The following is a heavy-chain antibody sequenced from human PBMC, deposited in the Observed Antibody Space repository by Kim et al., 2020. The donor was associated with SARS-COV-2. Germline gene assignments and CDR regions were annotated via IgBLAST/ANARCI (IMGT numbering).Heavy chain of an antibody. CDR2: INPNSGGT. D-gene: IGHD3-22*01. CDR1: GYTFTGYY. J-gene: IGHJ3*02. CDR3: ASQLRITMIVVVHYALDI. Sequence: ASVKVSCKASGYTFTGYYMHWVRQAPGQGLEWMGWINPNSGGTNYAQKFQGRVTMTRDTSISTAYMELSRLRSDDTAVYYCASQLRITMIVVVHYALDIWGQGTMVTVSS. V-gene: IGHV1-2*02.